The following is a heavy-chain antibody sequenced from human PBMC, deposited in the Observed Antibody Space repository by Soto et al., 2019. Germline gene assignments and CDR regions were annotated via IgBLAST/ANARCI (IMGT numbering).Heavy chain of an antibody. Sequence: LRLSCAASGFTFTRYSMNWVRQAPGKGLEWVSSISSTTNYIYYADSMKGRFTVSRDNAKNSVYLEMNSLSTEDTAVYYCARESEDLTSNFDYWGQGTLVTVSS. CDR3: ARESEDLTSNFDY. CDR2: ISSTTNYI. CDR1: GFTFTRYS. J-gene: IGHJ4*02. V-gene: IGHV3-21*01.